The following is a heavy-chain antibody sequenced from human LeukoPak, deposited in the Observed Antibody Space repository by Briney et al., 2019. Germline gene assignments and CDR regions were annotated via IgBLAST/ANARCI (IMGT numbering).Heavy chain of an antibody. CDR3: ARGSRPGFDNWNYFDY. V-gene: IGHV4-61*02. CDR2: IYTSGST. Sequence: SQTLSLTCTVSGGSISSGSYYWSWIRQPAGKGLEWIGRIYTSGSTNYNPSLKSRVTISVDTSKNQFSLKLSSVTAADTAVYYCARGSRPGFDNWNYFDYWGQGTLVTVSS. D-gene: IGHD1-20*01. J-gene: IGHJ4*02. CDR1: GGSISSGSYY.